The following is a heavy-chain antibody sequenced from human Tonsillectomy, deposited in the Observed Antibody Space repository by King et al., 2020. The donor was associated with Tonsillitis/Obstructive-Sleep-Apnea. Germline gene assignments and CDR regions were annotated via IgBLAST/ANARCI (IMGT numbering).Heavy chain of an antibody. Sequence: QLQESGPGLVKPSQTLSLTCTVSGGSISSGGYYWSWIRQHPGKGLEWIGYIYYSGSTYYNPSLKSLVTISVDTSKNQVSLKLSSVTAADTAVYYCARATPRIAAAGTGTEFDYWGQGTLVTASS. CDR1: GGSISSGGYY. CDR3: ARATPRIAAAGTGTEFDY. D-gene: IGHD6-13*01. CDR2: IYYSGST. V-gene: IGHV4-31*01. J-gene: IGHJ4*02.